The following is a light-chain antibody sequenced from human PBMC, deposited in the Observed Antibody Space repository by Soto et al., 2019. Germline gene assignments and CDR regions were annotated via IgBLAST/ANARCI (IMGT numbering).Light chain of an antibody. Sequence: DIVMTQSPDSLAVSLGERATINCKSSQSVLYSSNNKNYLAWYQQKPGQPPKLLIYWASTRESGVPDRFSGSGSGTDVTLTSSSLQAEDVAVYYCQQYYSTPQTFGQGTKVDIK. CDR2: WAS. V-gene: IGKV4-1*01. CDR1: QSVLYSSNNKNY. CDR3: QQYYSTPQT. J-gene: IGKJ1*01.